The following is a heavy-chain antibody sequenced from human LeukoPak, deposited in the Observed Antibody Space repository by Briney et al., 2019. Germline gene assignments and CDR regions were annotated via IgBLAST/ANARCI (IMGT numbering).Heavy chain of an antibody. CDR3: AKDREAYCGGDCYSPFDY. J-gene: IGHJ4*02. CDR1: GFTFNDYY. D-gene: IGHD2-21*02. Sequence: GGSLRLSCAASGFTFNDYYMSWIRQAPGKGLEWISCISNGGSAIYYADSVKGRFTISRDNAKNSLYLHMKSLRAEDTAVYYCAKDREAYCGGDCYSPFDYWGQGTLVTVSS. CDR2: ISNGGSAI. V-gene: IGHV3-11*01.